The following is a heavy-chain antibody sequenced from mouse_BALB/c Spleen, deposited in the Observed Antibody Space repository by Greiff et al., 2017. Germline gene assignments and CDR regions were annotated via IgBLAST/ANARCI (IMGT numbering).Heavy chain of an antibody. Sequence: QVQLQQSGAELVRPGSSVKISCKASGYAFSSYWMNWVKQRPGQGLEWIGQIYPGDGDTNYNGKFKGKATLTADKSSSTAYMQLSSLTSEDSAVYFCARDTTVGLYFDYWGQGTTLTVSS. V-gene: IGHV1-80*01. D-gene: IGHD1-1*01. CDR2: IYPGDGDT. CDR3: ARDTTVGLYFDY. CDR1: GYAFSSYW. J-gene: IGHJ2*01.